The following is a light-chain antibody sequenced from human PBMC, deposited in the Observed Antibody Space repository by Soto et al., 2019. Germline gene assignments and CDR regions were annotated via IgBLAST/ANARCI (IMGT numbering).Light chain of an antibody. V-gene: IGKV3-15*01. J-gene: IGKJ2*01. CDR2: DAS. Sequence: EIVMTQSPATLSVSPGERATPSCRGSQSISRSLAWYQQKPGQAPRLLISDASTRATGIPARFSGSGSGTEFTLTISSLQSEDFALYYCHQYNSWPPGTFGQGTKVDIK. CDR1: QSISRS. CDR3: HQYNSWPPGT.